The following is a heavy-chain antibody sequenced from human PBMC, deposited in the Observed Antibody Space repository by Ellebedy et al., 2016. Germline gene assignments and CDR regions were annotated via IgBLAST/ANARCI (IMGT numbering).Heavy chain of an antibody. V-gene: IGHV4-39*07. CDR1: GGSISSGGYY. J-gene: IGHJ4*02. Sequence: SETLSLTCTVSGGSISSGGYYRSWHRQPPGKGLEWIGEINESGTMNYSPSLKSRVTISVDKSKNQSSLRLSSVTAADTAVYSCARGIYGSGSVDYWGQGTLVTVSS. CDR2: INESGTM. CDR3: ARGIYGSGSVDY. D-gene: IGHD3-10*01.